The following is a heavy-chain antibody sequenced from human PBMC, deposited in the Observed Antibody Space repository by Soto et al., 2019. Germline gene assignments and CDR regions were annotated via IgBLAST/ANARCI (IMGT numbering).Heavy chain of an antibody. J-gene: IGHJ5*02. CDR3: ARGPLDGTPGITMVRGVFWFDP. V-gene: IGHV3-9*01. CDR1: GFTFDDYA. D-gene: IGHD3-10*01. CDR2: ISWSSGSI. Sequence: PGGSLRLSCAASGFTFDDYAMHWVRQAPGKGLEWVSGISWSSGSIGYADSVKGRFTISRDNAKNSLYLQMSRLRSDDTAVYYCARGPLDGTPGITMVRGVFWFDPWGQGTLVTVSS.